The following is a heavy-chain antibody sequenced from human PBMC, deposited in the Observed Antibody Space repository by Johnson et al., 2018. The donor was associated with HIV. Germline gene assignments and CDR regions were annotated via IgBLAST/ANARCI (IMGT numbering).Heavy chain of an antibody. D-gene: IGHD2-15*01. CDR1: GFTFSSYA. J-gene: IGHJ3*01. Sequence: QVQLVESGGGVVQPGRSLRLSCAASGFTFSSYAMHWVRQAPGKGLEWVAVISYDGSNKYYADSVKGRFTISRDNSKNTVYLQMNRLRAEDTAIYYCEGYCSGGACYSGVSAFDVWGHGTMVTVSS. CDR2: ISYDGSNK. V-gene: IGHV3-30*04. CDR3: EGYCSGGACYSGVSAFDV.